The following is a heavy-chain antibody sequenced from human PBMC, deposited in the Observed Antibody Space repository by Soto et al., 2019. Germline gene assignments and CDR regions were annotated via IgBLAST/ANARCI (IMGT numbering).Heavy chain of an antibody. CDR2: INPNSGGT. CDR3: ARDFSYDYGDSEVVGVVDY. J-gene: IGHJ4*02. Sequence: QVQLVQSGAEVTQPGASVKVSCKASGYTFTGYYMHWVRQAPGQGLAWMGWINPNSGGTNYARKFQGRVTMTRDTSISTAYMELSRLRSDDTAVYYCARDFSYDYGDSEVVGVVDYWGQGTLVTVSS. CDR1: GYTFTGYY. V-gene: IGHV1-2*02. D-gene: IGHD4-17*01.